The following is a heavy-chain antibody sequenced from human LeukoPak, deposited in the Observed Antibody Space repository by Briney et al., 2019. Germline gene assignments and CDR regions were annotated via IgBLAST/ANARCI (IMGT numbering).Heavy chain of an antibody. CDR2: INPNSGGT. V-gene: IGHV1-2*02. D-gene: IGHD6-19*01. CDR3: AREEAVANPPLDY. J-gene: IGHJ4*02. Sequence: APVKVSCKASGYTFTGYYMHWVRQAPGQGLEWMGWINPNSGGTNYAQKFQGRVTMTRDTSISTAYMELSRLRSDDTAVYYCAREEAVANPPLDYWGQGTLVTVSS. CDR1: GYTFTGYY.